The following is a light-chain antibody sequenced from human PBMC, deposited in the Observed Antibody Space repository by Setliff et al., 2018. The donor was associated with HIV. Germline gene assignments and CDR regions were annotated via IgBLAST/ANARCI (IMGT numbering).Light chain of an antibody. V-gene: IGLV1-40*01. CDR3: QSYDSSLSGSV. CDR1: SSNIGAGYD. CDR2: GNS. J-gene: IGLJ2*01. Sequence: QSALTQPPSVSGAPGQRVTISCTGSSSNIGAGYDVHWYQQLPGTAPKFVIYGNSTRPAGVPDRFSGSKSGSKSGTSASLAITVLQAEDESDYYCQSYDSSLSGSVFGGGTKVTVL.